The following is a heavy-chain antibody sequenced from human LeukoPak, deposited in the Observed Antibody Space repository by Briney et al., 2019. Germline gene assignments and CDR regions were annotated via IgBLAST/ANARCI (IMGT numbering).Heavy chain of an antibody. D-gene: IGHD3-22*01. V-gene: IGHV1-2*02. CDR3: ARAGYYDTSGYYHPSDY. Sequence: ASVTVSCKTSGYTFNDYYIHWVRQAPGQGLEWMGWVNPKSGGTKYEQNFQGRVTMTRDTSISTAYMDLSRLTSDDTAVYYCARAGYYDTSGYYHPSDYWGQGILVTVSS. CDR2: VNPKSGGT. CDR1: GYTFNDYY. J-gene: IGHJ4*02.